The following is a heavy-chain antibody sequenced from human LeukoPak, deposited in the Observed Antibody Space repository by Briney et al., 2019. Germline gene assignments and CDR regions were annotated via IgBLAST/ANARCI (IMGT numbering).Heavy chain of an antibody. Sequence: GGSLRLSCAASGFTFSSYGMSWVRQAPGKGLEWVSEISGSGGSTYYADSVKGRFTISRDNSKNTLYLQMNSLRVEDTAVYYCAKYPGIFGVVITGSFFDYWGQGTLVTVSS. CDR3: AKYPGIFGVVITGSFFDY. CDR1: GFTFSSYG. J-gene: IGHJ4*02. CDR2: ISGSGGST. V-gene: IGHV3-23*01. D-gene: IGHD3-3*01.